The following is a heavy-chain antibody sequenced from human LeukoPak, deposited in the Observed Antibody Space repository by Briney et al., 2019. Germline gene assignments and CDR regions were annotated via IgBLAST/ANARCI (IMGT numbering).Heavy chain of an antibody. Sequence: SVKVSCKASGGTFSSYAISWVRQAPGQGLEWMGGIIPIFGTANYAQKFQGRVTITADESTSTAYMELSSLRSEDTAVYYCARDTIAVAGGFYYYYGMDVWGQGTTVTVPS. CDR1: GGTFSSYA. J-gene: IGHJ6*02. D-gene: IGHD6-19*01. CDR2: IIPIFGTA. CDR3: ARDTIAVAGGFYYYYGMDV. V-gene: IGHV1-69*13.